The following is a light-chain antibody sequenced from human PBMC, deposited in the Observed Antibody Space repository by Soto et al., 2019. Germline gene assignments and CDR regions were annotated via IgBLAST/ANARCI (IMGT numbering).Light chain of an antibody. J-gene: IGLJ1*01. CDR1: SSDVGAYNY. CDR2: EVT. CDR3: SSKRDSSTLFV. Sequence: QSALTRPASVSGSPGQSITISCTGTSSDVGAYNYVSWYQHHPGKVPKLLIYEVTNRPSGASDRFSGSKSGNTASLTISGLQAEDEADYYCSSKRDSSTLFVFGTGTKVTVL. V-gene: IGLV2-14*01.